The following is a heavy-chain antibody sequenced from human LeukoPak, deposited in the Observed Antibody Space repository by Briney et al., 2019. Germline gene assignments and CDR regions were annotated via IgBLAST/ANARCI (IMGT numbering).Heavy chain of an antibody. D-gene: IGHD3-10*01. J-gene: IGHJ5*02. V-gene: IGHV3-66*04. CDR2: IYSGGST. CDR3: ARLPQLYGSGFDP. CDR1: GFTFSSYS. Sequence: GGSLRLSCAASGFTFSSYSMNWVRQAPGKGLEWVSVIYSGGSTYYADSVKGRFTISSDNSKNTLYLQMNSLRAEDTAVYYCARLPQLYGSGFDPWGQGTLVTVSS.